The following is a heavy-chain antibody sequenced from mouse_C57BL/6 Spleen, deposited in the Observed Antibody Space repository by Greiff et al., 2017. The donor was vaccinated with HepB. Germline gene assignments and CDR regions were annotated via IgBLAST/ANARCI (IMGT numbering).Heavy chain of an antibody. Sequence: VQLQQSGAELVKPGASVKLSCKASGYTFTSYWMQWVKQRPGQGLEWIGEIDPSDSYTNYNQKFKGKATLTVDKSSSTAYMQLSSLTSEDSAVYYCARRAVVAPYAMDYWGQGTSVTVSS. CDR1: GYTFTSYW. V-gene: IGHV1-50*01. CDR2: IDPSDSYT. CDR3: ARRAVVAPYAMDY. J-gene: IGHJ4*01. D-gene: IGHD1-1*01.